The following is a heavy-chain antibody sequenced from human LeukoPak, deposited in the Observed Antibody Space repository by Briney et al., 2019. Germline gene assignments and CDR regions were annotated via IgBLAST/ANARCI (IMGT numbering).Heavy chain of an antibody. Sequence: GRSLGLSCAASGFTFSSYAMHWVRQAPGKGLEWVAVISYDGSNKYYADSVKGRFTISRDNSKNTLYLQMNSLRAEDTAVYYCASLRNHVARYSGNYGVGATPGMDVWGQGTTVTVSS. CDR2: ISYDGSNK. CDR1: GFTFSSYA. CDR3: ASLRNHVARYSGNYGVGATPGMDV. D-gene: IGHD1-26*01. V-gene: IGHV3-30-3*01. J-gene: IGHJ6*02.